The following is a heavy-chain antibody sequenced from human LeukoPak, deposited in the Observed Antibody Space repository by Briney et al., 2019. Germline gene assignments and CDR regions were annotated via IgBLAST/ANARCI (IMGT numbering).Heavy chain of an antibody. CDR3: ARGDANWGYYFDY. Sequence: GGSLRLSCAASGFSFDDYGMSWVRQAPGKGLEWVSGITWNGGSTGYADSVKGRFTISRDNAKNSLYLQMNSLGAEDTALYYCARGDANWGYYFDYWGQGTLVTVSS. V-gene: IGHV3-20*04. J-gene: IGHJ4*02. D-gene: IGHD7-27*01. CDR2: ITWNGGST. CDR1: GFSFDDYG.